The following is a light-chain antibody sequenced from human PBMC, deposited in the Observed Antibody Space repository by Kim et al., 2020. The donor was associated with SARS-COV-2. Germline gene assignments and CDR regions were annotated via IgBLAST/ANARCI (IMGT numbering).Light chain of an antibody. CDR3: QQYNSYPRT. CDR1: QSIRTW. CDR2: KAS. J-gene: IGKJ1*01. Sequence: ESVGDRVTITCRASQSIRTWLAWYQQTPGKAPKLLIYKASNLATGVPSRFSGSGSGTEFSLTISSLQPDDFATYYCQQYNSYPRTFGQGTKVDIK. V-gene: IGKV1-5*03.